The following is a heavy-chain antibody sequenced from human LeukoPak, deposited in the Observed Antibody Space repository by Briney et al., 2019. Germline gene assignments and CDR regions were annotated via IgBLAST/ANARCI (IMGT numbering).Heavy chain of an antibody. J-gene: IGHJ4*02. CDR3: AREVAGYYFDY. CDR1: GGTFSSYV. V-gene: IGHV1-18*01. CDR2: ISAYNGNT. Sequence: ASVKVSCKASGGTFSSYVINWVRQAPGQGLEWMGWISAYNGNTNYAQKLQGRVTMTTDTSTSTAYMELRSLRSDDTAVYYCAREVAGYYFDYWGQGTLVTVSS. D-gene: IGHD6-19*01.